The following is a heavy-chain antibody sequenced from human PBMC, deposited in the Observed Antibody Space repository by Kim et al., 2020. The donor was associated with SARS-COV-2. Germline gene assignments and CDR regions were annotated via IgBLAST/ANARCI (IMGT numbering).Heavy chain of an antibody. J-gene: IGHJ4*02. CDR3: ANGASLNY. CDR2: GENS. V-gene: IGHV3-23*01. Sequence: GENSYYVDSVKGRFTTSRDNSKNTLYLQMNSLKADDTAVYYCANGASLNYWGQGTLVTVSS. D-gene: IGHD3-16*01.